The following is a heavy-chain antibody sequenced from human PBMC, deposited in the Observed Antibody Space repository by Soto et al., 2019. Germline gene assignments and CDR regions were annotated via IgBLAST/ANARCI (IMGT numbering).Heavy chain of an antibody. Sequence: QVQLVESGGGVVQPGRSLRLSCEGSGFIFGKYDMYWVRQAPGKGLEWETKISHDGRNKDYEDSVQGRFTISRDNSRDTMYLEMNSLRPEDTAIYYCAKGGLPWWSQGIDFWGQGTLVTVSA. CDR3: AKGGLPWWSQGIDF. J-gene: IGHJ4*02. CDR2: ISHDGRNK. V-gene: IGHV3-30*18. CDR1: GFIFGKYD. D-gene: IGHD2-8*02.